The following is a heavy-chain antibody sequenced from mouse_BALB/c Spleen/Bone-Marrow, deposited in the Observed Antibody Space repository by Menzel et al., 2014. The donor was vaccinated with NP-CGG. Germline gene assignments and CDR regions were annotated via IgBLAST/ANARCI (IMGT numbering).Heavy chain of an antibody. V-gene: IGHV4-2*02. D-gene: IGHD1-1*01. J-gene: IGHJ2*01. CDR3: ARLGYYGYFAC. CDR2: INPGSSTI. CDR1: GFDFSRYW. Sequence: EVKLMESGGGLVQPGESLILSCVASGFDFSRYWMSWARQAPGKGQEWIGEINPGSSTINYTPSLKDKFIISRDNAKKTLYLQMSKVRSEDTALYYCARLGYYGYFACWGQGTTLTVSS.